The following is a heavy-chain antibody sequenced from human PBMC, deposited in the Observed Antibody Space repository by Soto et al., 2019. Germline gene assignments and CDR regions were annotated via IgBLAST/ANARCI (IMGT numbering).Heavy chain of an antibody. V-gene: IGHV3-13*01. J-gene: IGHJ4*02. CDR1: GFTFSGSA. D-gene: IGHD2-15*01. Sequence: GSLRLSCAASGFTFSGSAMHWVRQATGKGLEWVSAIGTAGDTYYPGSVKGRFTISRENAKNSLYLQMNSLRAEDTAVYYCAREDCSGGSCYFDYWGQATLVTVSS. CDR3: AREDCSGGSCYFDY. CDR2: IGTAGDT.